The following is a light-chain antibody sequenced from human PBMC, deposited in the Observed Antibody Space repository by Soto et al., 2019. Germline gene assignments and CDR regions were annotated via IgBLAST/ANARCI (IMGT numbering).Light chain of an antibody. CDR3: QQRSNWPST. J-gene: IGKJ4*01. V-gene: IGKV3-11*01. CDR2: DAS. CDR1: QSVSSY. Sequence: EIVLTQSLATLSLSPGERAALSCRASQSVSSYLAWYQQKPGQAPRLLIYDASNRAPGIPARFSGSGSGTDFTLTISSLEPEDFAVYYCQQRSNWPSTFGGGTKVEIK.